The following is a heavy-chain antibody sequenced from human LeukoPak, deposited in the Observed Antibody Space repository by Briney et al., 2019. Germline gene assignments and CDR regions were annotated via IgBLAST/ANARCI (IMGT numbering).Heavy chain of an antibody. CDR2: INHSGST. D-gene: IGHD2-21*02. CDR3: ARGPDARWGPRVEDY. V-gene: IGHV4-34*01. Sequence: GSLRLSCAASGFTFSSYSMNWVRQPPGKGLEWIGEINHSGSTNYNPSLKSRVTISVDTSKNQFSLKLSSVTAADTAVYYCARGPDARWGPRVEDYWGQGTLVTVSS. CDR1: GFTFSSYS. J-gene: IGHJ4*02.